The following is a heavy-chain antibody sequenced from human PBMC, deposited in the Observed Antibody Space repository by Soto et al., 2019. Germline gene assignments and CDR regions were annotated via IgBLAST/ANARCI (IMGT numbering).Heavy chain of an antibody. CDR3: ASLYSYGYWTIDY. D-gene: IGHD5-18*01. V-gene: IGHV3-7*01. J-gene: IGHJ4*02. Sequence: EVQLVESGGGLVQPGGSLRLSCAASGFTFSSYWMSWVRQAPGKGLEWVANIKQDGSEKYYVDSVKGRFTITRDNAKNSLYLQMNSLRAEDTAVYYCASLYSYGYWTIDYWGQGTLVTVSS. CDR1: GFTFSSYW. CDR2: IKQDGSEK.